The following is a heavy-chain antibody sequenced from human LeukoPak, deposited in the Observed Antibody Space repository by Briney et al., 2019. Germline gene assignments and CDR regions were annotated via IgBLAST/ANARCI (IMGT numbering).Heavy chain of an antibody. CDR1: GASIRSSTYH. CDR2: TFFRGST. V-gene: IGHV4-39*01. D-gene: IGHD3-16*01. J-gene: IGHJ4*02. Sequence: PSETLSLTCTFSGASIRSSTYHWGWIRQPPGKGLEWIGSTFFRGSTYYNPSLKSRVTISVDTSKNQFSLRLSSVTAADTAVYYCASHGIDVLLKDYCFDYWGQGTRVTVSP. CDR3: ASHGIDVLLKDYCFDY.